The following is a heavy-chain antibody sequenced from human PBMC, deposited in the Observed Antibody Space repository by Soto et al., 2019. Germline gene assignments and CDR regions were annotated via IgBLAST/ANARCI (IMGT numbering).Heavy chain of an antibody. CDR2: ISGSGFTI. Sequence: GGSLRLSCAASGFTFSSYAVSWVRQAPGKGPEWISSISGSGFTIYYADSVKGRFTISRDNSKNTLYLQMSSLRAEDTAVYYCAKLFYYYDSSGYYYFDFWGQGALVTVSS. CDR3: AKLFYYYDSSGYYYFDF. D-gene: IGHD3-22*01. V-gene: IGHV3-23*01. J-gene: IGHJ4*02. CDR1: GFTFSSYA.